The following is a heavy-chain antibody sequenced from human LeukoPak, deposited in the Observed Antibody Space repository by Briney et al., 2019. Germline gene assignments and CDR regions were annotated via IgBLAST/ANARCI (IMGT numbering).Heavy chain of an antibody. CDR2: IYWDDDK. D-gene: IGHD6-19*01. CDR3: ASSRHSSGWRLYWFDP. V-gene: IGHV2-5*02. Sequence: SGPTLVKPTQTLTLTCTFSGFSLSTSGVGVGWIRQPPGKALEWLALIYWDDDKRYSPSLKRRLTITKDTSKNQVVLTMTNMDPVDTATYYCASSRHSSGWRLYWFDPWGQGTLVTVSS. CDR1: GFSLSTSGVG. J-gene: IGHJ5*02.